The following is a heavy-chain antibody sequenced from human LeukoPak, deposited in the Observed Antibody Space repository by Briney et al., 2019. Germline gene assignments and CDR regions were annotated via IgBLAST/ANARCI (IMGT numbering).Heavy chain of an antibody. CDR2: IYHTGST. Sequence: SETLSLTCDVSGYYISSGYYWGWIRQPPGKGLEWIGSIYHTGSTDYKPSLKSRVSLSVDTSKNQFSLKLSSVTAADTAVYYCARGVLYWGQGTLVTVYS. V-gene: IGHV4-38-2*01. D-gene: IGHD3-10*01. J-gene: IGHJ4*02. CDR3: ARGVLY. CDR1: GYYISSGYY.